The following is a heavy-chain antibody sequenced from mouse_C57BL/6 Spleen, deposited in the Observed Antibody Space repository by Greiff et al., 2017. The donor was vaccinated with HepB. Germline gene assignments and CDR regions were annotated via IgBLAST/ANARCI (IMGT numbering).Heavy chain of an antibody. CDR2: IWTGGGT. CDR1: GFSLTSYA. Sequence: VKLQQSGPGLVAPSQSLSITCTVSGFSLTSYAISWVRQPPGKGLEWLGVIWTGGGTNYNSALKSRLSISKDNSKSQVFLKMNSLQTDDTARYYCARGSGYVDYAMDYWGQGTSVTVSS. V-gene: IGHV2-9-1*01. J-gene: IGHJ4*01. D-gene: IGHD3-2*02. CDR3: ARGSGYVDYAMDY.